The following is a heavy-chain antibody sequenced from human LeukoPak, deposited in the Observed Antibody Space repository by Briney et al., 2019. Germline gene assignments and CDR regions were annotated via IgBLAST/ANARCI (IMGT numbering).Heavy chain of an antibody. Sequence: PGGSLRLACAASGFTFSSYGMHWVCQAPGKGLEWVANIKQDGSEKYYVDSVRGRFTISRDNAKNSLYLQMNSLRAEDTAVYYCARDSSSWYYFDYWGQGTLVTVSS. CDR2: IKQDGSEK. J-gene: IGHJ4*02. CDR1: GFTFSSYG. V-gene: IGHV3-7*01. CDR3: ARDSSSWYYFDY. D-gene: IGHD6-13*01.